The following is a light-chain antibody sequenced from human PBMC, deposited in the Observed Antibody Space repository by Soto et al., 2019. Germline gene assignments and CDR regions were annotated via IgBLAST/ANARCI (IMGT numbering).Light chain of an antibody. V-gene: IGKV1-9*01. Sequence: DIQLTQSPSFLSASVGDRVTITCRASQGISSYLAWYQQKPGKAPKLLIYAASTLQSGVPSSFSGSGSGTEFTLTIRSLQPEDFATYYCQQLNSYPRTFGQGTKVEIK. CDR2: AAS. J-gene: IGKJ1*01. CDR3: QQLNSYPRT. CDR1: QGISSY.